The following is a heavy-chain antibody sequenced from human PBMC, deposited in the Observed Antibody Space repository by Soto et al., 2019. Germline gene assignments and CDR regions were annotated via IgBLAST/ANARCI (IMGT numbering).Heavy chain of an antibody. V-gene: IGHV4-61*01. CDR2: IYYSGST. J-gene: IGHJ4*02. D-gene: IGHD3-22*01. CDR3: AGGPSLGFGGYPFDY. Sequence: SETLSLTCTVSGGSVSSGSYYWSWIRQPPGKGLEWSGYIYYSGSTNYNPSLKSRVTISVDTSKNQFSLKLSSVTAADTAVYYCAGGPSLGFGGYPFDYWGQGTLVTVS. CDR1: GGSVSSGSYY.